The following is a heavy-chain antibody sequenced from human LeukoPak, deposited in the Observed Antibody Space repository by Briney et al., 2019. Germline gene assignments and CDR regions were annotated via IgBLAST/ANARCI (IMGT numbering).Heavy chain of an antibody. D-gene: IGHD3-10*01. J-gene: IGHJ4*02. CDR2: INHSGST. Sequence: SETLSLTCAVHGGSFSGYYWSWIRQPPGKGLEWIGEINHSGSTNYNPSLKSRVTISVDTSKNQFSLKLSSVTAADTAVYYCARGNGMVGGVTRLDYWGQGTLVTVSS. CDR3: ARGNGMVGGVTRLDY. V-gene: IGHV4-34*01. CDR1: GGSFSGYY.